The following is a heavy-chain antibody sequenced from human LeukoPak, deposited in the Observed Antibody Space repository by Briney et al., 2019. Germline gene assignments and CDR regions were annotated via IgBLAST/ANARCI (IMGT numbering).Heavy chain of an antibody. CDR2: IKQDGSEK. D-gene: IGHD2-21*01. CDR1: GFTFSTYA. CDR3: ARIKSQGVVVPLLRSTYYFDY. Sequence: GGSLRLSCAASGFTFSTYAMSWVRLAPGKGLEWVANIKQDGSEKDYVDSVKGRFTISRDTAKNSLYLQMNSLRAEDTAVYYCARIKSQGVVVPLLRSTYYFDYWGQGTLVTVSS. V-gene: IGHV3-7*01. J-gene: IGHJ4*02.